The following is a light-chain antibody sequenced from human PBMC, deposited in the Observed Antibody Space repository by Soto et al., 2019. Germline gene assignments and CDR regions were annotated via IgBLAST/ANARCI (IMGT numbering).Light chain of an antibody. CDR2: DVS. J-gene: IGKJ4*01. CDR1: QSVTKY. V-gene: IGKV3-11*01. Sequence: EVVLTQSPATLSLSPGERATLSCRASQSVTKYLAWYQQKPGQALRLRIYDVSKRATGIPARFSGSGSETDFTLTISSREPGDFAVYYCHQRSNWPLTFGGGTKLEIK. CDR3: HQRSNWPLT.